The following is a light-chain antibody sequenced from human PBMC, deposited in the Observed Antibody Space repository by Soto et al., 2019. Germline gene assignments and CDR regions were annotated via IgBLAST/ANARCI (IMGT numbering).Light chain of an antibody. V-gene: IGKV1-5*03. CDR3: QQYESFFPLT. J-gene: IGKJ4*01. Sequence: DIQVTKSPSTVSASVGDRVTITCRASHNINSWLAWYQQKPGKAPKLLIYKASNLESGVPSRFSGSGSGTDFTLTISSLQPDDFATYHCQQYESFFPLTFGGGAKVDIK. CDR1: HNINSW. CDR2: KAS.